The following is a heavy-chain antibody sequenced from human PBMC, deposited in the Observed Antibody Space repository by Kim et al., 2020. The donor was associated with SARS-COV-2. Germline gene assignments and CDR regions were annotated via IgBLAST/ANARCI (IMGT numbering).Heavy chain of an antibody. CDR3: AKSFSGSYFGYDY. Sequence: GGSLRLSCAASGFSFNTYGMHWVRQCPGKGLEWVAVISYDGSKKYYVDSVKGRFTISRDNSKNTLYLQMNSLRIEDTAVYYCAKSFSGSYFGYDYWGQGTLVTVS. CDR2: ISYDGSKK. CDR1: GFSFNTYG. V-gene: IGHV3-30*18. J-gene: IGHJ4*02. D-gene: IGHD1-26*01.